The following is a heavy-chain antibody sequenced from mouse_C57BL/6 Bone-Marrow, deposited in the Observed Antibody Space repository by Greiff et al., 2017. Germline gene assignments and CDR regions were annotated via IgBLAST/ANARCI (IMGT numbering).Heavy chain of an antibody. V-gene: IGHV1-42*01. J-gene: IGHJ1*03. D-gene: IGHD2-1*01. CDR1: GYSFTGYY. CDR3: ARKDGNFYYWYFDV. Sequence: EVKLQESGPELVKPGASVKISCKASGYSFTGYYMNWVKQSPEKSLEWIGEINPSTGGTTYNQKFKAKATSTVDKSSSTAYMQLKSLTSEDSAVYYCARKDGNFYYWYFDVWGTGTTVTVSS. CDR2: INPSTGGT.